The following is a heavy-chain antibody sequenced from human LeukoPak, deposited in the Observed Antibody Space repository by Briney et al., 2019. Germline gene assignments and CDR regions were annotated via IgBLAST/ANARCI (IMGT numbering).Heavy chain of an antibody. D-gene: IGHD3-9*01. J-gene: IGHJ6*02. V-gene: IGHV3-30*18. CDR3: AKDVLDYGVLTGYSVYYYYGMDV. Sequence: GGSLRLSCAASGFTFSSYGMHWVRQAPGKGLAWVAVISYDGSNIYYADSVKGRFTISRDNSKNTLDLQMNSLRVEDTAVYYCAKDVLDYGVLTGYSVYYYYGMDVWGQGTTVTVSS. CDR1: GFTFSSYG. CDR2: ISYDGSNI.